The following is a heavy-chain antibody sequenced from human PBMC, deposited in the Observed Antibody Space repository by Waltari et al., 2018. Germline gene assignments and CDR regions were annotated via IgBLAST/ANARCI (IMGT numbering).Heavy chain of an antibody. CDR2: IYSGGST. CDR3: ARASTTVTYHYGMDV. V-gene: IGHV3-53*02. Sequence: EVQLVETGGGLIQPGGSLSLSCAASGFTVSSNYMGWVGQAPGKGLEWVSVIYSGGSTYYADSVKGRFTISRDNSKNTLYLQMNSLRAEDTAVYYCARASTTVTYHYGMDVWGQGTTVTVSS. D-gene: IGHD4-17*01. J-gene: IGHJ6*02. CDR1: GFTVSSNY.